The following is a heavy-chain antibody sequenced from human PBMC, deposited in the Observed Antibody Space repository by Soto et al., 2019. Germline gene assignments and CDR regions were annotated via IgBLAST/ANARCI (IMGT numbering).Heavy chain of an antibody. CDR2: INPNSGGT. D-gene: IGHD2-8*01. CDR1: GYTFTGYY. V-gene: IGHV1-2*04. CDR3: ARQLSHIVLMVYATYFDY. J-gene: IGHJ4*02. Sequence: ASVKVSCKASGYTFTGYYMHWVRQAPGQRLEWMGWINPNSGGTNYAQKFQGWVTMTRDTSISTAYMELSRLRSDDTAVYYCARQLSHIVLMVYATYFDYWGQGTLVTVSS.